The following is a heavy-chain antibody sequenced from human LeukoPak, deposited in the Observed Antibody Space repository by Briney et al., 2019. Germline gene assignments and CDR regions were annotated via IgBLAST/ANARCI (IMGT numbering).Heavy chain of an antibody. Sequence: ASVKVSCKASGYTFTGYYMHWVRQAPGQGLEWMGWINPNSGGTNYAQKFQGRVTMTRDTSISTAYMELSRLRSDDTAVYCCASQGMVRGVTIDYWGQGTLVTVSS. CDR1: GYTFTGYY. J-gene: IGHJ4*02. D-gene: IGHD3-10*01. CDR2: INPNSGGT. CDR3: ASQGMVRGVTIDY. V-gene: IGHV1-2*02.